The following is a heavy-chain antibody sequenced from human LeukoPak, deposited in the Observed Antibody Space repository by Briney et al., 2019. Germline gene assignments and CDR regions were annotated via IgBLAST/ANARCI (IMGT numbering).Heavy chain of an antibody. V-gene: IGHV3-30*02. CDR3: ARWEDGELLTY. CDR2: IRYDSSDK. Sequence: GGSLRLSCTASGFTFNRYGMHWIRQPPGKGLEWVAYIRYDSSDKKYAGSVEGRLTISRDNAKNSLYLQMNSLRAEDTAVYYCARWEDGELLTYWGQGTLVTVSS. J-gene: IGHJ4*02. CDR1: GFTFNRYG. D-gene: IGHD3-10*01.